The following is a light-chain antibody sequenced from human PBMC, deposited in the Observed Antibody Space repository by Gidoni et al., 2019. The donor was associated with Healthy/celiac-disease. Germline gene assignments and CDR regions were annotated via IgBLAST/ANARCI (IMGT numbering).Light chain of an antibody. Sequence: DTQMTQSPSSLSASVGDSVTITCRASQSISSYLNWYQQKPGKAPKLLIYAASSLQSGVPSRFSGSGSGTDFTLTISSLQPEDFATYYCQQSYSTPQTVGQGTKLEIK. CDR2: AAS. CDR3: QQSYSTPQT. CDR1: QSISSY. V-gene: IGKV1-39*01. J-gene: IGKJ2*01.